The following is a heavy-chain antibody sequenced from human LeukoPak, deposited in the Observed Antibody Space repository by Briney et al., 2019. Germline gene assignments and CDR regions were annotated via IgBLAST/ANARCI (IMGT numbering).Heavy chain of an antibody. D-gene: IGHD3-10*01. CDR1: GFTFSDFG. J-gene: IGHJ5*02. CDR3: AKDFERRTWGGIWFDT. Sequence: PGGSLRLSCGASGFTFSDFGMHWVRQAPGKGLEWIAFIRFDGSHKYHADSVEGRFTISRDNFKSTMYVQMNSPKNEDTAVYYCAKDFERRTWGGIWFDTWGQGTLVTVSS. CDR2: IRFDGSHK. V-gene: IGHV3-30*02.